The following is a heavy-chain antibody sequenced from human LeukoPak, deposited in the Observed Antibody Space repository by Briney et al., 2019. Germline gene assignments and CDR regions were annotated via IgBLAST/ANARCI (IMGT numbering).Heavy chain of an antibody. D-gene: IGHD2-21*01. CDR3: ARHVASYDFDY. V-gene: IGHV4-39*01. CDR2: IYNSGST. J-gene: IGHJ4*02. Sequence: KPSETLSLTCSVSGGSISSDSYYWGGIRQPPGKGLEWIGSIYNSGSTYYYPSLRGRITVSVDRTKNQFSLKLNSVTAADTAVYYCARHVASYDFDYWGQGTLVTVSS. CDR1: GGSISSDSYY.